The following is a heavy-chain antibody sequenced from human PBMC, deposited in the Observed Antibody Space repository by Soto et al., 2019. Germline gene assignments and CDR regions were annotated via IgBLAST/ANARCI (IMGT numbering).Heavy chain of an antibody. J-gene: IGHJ4*02. CDR2: IYYSGST. CDR3: ATYNWNYTY. V-gene: IGHV4-39*01. D-gene: IGHD1-7*01. Sequence: TSETLSLTCTVSGGSISSSSYYWGWIRQPPGKGLEWIGSIYYSGSTYYNPSLKSRVTISVDTSKNQFSLKLSSVTAADTAVYYCATYNWNYTYWGQGTLVTVSS. CDR1: GGSISSSSYY.